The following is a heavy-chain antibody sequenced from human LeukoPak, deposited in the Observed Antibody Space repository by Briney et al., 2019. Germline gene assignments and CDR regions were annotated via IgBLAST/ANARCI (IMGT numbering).Heavy chain of an antibody. Sequence: GGSLRLSCATSGFTFSRSAMNWVRQAPGRGLEWVSSISSDSYYIYYGDSLKGRFTISRDNAKNSLFLQMNSLRSEDTAVYYCARDRGGGSLDYWGQGALVTVSS. CDR2: ISSDSYYI. CDR1: GFTFSRSA. D-gene: IGHD3-16*01. CDR3: ARDRGGGSLDY. V-gene: IGHV3-21*03. J-gene: IGHJ4*02.